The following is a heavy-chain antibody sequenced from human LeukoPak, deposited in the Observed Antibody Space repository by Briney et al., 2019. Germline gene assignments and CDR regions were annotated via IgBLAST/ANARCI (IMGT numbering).Heavy chain of an antibody. CDR3: VRHYYDSSGYWPDRAFDI. CDR2: IYYSGST. J-gene: IGHJ3*02. Sequence: PSETLSLTCTVSGGSISSSSYYWGWIRQPPGKGLEWIGSIYYSGSTYYNPSLKSRVTISVDTSKNQFSLKLSSVTAADTAVYYCVRHYYDSSGYWPDRAFDIWGQGTMVTVSS. V-gene: IGHV4-39*01. D-gene: IGHD3-22*01. CDR1: GGSISSSSYY.